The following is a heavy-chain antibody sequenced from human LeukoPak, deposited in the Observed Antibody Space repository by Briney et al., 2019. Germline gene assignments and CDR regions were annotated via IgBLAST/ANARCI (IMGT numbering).Heavy chain of an antibody. Sequence: PGGSLRLSCAASGFTVSSYYMSWVRQPPGKGLEWVSIIYSGGSTYYADSVKGRFTISRDNFKNTLYLQMNSLRAEDTAVYYCARAQDTAMVYYFDSWGQGTLVTVSS. V-gene: IGHV3-53*01. J-gene: IGHJ4*02. CDR3: ARAQDTAMVYYFDS. D-gene: IGHD5-18*01. CDR1: GFTVSSYY. CDR2: IYSGGST.